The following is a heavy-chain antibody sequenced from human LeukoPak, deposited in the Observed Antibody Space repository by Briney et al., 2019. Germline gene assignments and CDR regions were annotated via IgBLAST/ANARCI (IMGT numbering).Heavy chain of an antibody. CDR3: ARQVVPGYFDY. Sequence: TSETLSLTCTVSGGSISSSSYYWGWIRQPPGKGLGWIGSIYYSGSTYYNPSLKSRVTISVDTSKNQFSLKLSSVTAADTAVYYCARQVVPGYFDYWGQGTLVTVSS. CDR1: GGSISSSSYY. D-gene: IGHD6-6*01. J-gene: IGHJ4*02. CDR2: IYYSGST. V-gene: IGHV4-39*01.